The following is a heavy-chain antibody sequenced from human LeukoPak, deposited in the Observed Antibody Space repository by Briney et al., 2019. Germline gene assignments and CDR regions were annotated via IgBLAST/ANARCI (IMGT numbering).Heavy chain of an antibody. CDR3: ATGSLGYCDSTSCFTQFDF. J-gene: IGHJ4*02. Sequence: GRSLRLSCAASGFTFSGYAMHWVRQAPGKGLEWVAVASYDGINKYYADPVKGRFTISRDNSKNTLFLQLNSLRTEDTAVYHCATGSLGYCDSTSCFTQFDFWGQGTLVTVSS. V-gene: IGHV3-30*04. CDR2: ASYDGINK. CDR1: GFTFSGYA. D-gene: IGHD2-2*02.